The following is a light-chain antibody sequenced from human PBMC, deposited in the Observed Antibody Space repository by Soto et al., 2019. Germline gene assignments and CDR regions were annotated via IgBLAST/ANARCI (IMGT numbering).Light chain of an antibody. CDR2: GAS. Sequence: EIVLTHSPGTLSLSPGEIATLSCRSIQSVSSSYLAWYHQKPGQAPRLLIYGASSRATGIPDRFSGSGSGTDFTLTISRLEPEDFEVYYCQQYAGVPYTFGQGTRMEIK. CDR3: QQYAGVPYT. V-gene: IGKV3-20*01. J-gene: IGKJ5*01. CDR1: QSVSSSY.